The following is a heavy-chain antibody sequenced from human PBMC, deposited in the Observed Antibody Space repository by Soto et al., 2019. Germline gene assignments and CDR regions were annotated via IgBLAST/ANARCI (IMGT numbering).Heavy chain of an antibody. Sequence: HVQLVQSGGELKKPGASVKVSCNTSGYTFNTYFITWVRQAPGQGLEWMGWISPHNGNTNYAEKFQGRVTMTADTITKTAYMELRNLRIDDTAVYYCVRDTGNSFDYWGQGTPVTVSS. CDR2: ISPHNGNT. CDR1: GYTFNTYF. J-gene: IGHJ4*02. CDR3: VRDTGNSFDY. V-gene: IGHV1-18*01.